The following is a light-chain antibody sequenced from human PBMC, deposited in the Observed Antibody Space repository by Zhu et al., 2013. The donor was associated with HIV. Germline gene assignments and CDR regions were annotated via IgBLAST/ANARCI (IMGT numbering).Light chain of an antibody. J-gene: IGLJ1*01. V-gene: IGLV2-23*01. CDR3: CSYAGSYTFLYV. CDR2: EGF. CDR1: SNDVGGYNY. Sequence: QSALTQPASVSGSPGQSITISCTGSSNDVGGYNYVSWYQQHPGKAPKLVLYEGFKRSSGVFNRFSGSNSGTMASLTISGLQAEDEADYYCCSYAGSYTFLYVFGTGTKVTVL.